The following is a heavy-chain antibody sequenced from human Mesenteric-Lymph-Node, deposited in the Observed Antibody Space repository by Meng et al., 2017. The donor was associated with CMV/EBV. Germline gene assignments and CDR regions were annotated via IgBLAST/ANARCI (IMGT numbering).Heavy chain of an antibody. D-gene: IGHD1-26*01. J-gene: IGHJ6*02. V-gene: IGHV3-43*01. Sequence: GGSLRLSCTASGFTFDDYTMHWVRQVPRKGLEWVSLITWDGGSTFYADSVRGRFTISRDNSKASLYLQMTSLRAEDTALYYCAKDQEGGPYYYYGMDVWGQGTTVTVSS. CDR3: AKDQEGGPYYYYGMDV. CDR2: ITWDGGST. CDR1: GFTFDDYT.